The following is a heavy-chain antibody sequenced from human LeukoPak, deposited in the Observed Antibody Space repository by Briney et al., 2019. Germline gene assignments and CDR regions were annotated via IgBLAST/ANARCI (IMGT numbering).Heavy chain of an antibody. D-gene: IGHD3-22*01. CDR3: ARAEDMYYYDSSGSAPFDY. Sequence: GGTLRLSCAASGFTFSNHGMNWVRQAPGKGLEWVAFIRYDGTSEHYADSVKGRFTISRDNSKNTMYLQMNSLRAEDTAVYYCARAEDMYYYDSSGSAPFDYWGQGTLVTVSS. CDR2: IRYDGTSE. V-gene: IGHV3-30*02. CDR1: GFTFSNHG. J-gene: IGHJ4*02.